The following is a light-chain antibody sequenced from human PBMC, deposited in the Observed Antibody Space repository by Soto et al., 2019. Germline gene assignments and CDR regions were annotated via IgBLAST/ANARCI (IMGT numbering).Light chain of an antibody. Sequence: DIVMTQSPDSLAVSLGERATINCKSSQSLLYSSNSKNLLAWYQQKSGQPPKLLIYWASTRESGVPDRFSGRGSGTEFSLTSSSLQAEDVAVYYCQQYYSSPITFGQGTRLEIK. J-gene: IGKJ5*01. CDR2: WAS. CDR3: QQYYSSPIT. CDR1: QSLLYSSNSKNL. V-gene: IGKV4-1*01.